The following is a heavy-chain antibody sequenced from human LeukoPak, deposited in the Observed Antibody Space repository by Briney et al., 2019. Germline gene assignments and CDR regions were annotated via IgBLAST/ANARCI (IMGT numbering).Heavy chain of an antibody. Sequence: SGTLSLTCAVYGGSFSGYYWSWIRQPPGKGLEWIGEINHSGSTKYNPSLKSRVTISVDPSKHQFSPKLSSVTAPDTAVYYCAGGPRRGYAYSFDYWGQGTLVTVSS. D-gene: IGHD2-2*01. V-gene: IGHV4-34*01. CDR3: AGGPRRGYAYSFDY. CDR1: GGSFSGYY. CDR2: INHSGST. J-gene: IGHJ4*02.